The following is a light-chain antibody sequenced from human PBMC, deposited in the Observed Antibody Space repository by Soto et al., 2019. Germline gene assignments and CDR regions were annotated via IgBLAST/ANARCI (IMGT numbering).Light chain of an antibody. CDR3: QQYTNWQWT. Sequence: EIVLTQSPGTLSLSAGERATLSCRASQSVNQKLGWYQQKPGQAPRLLIYVASYRATGIPARFSGSRSGTEFTLTIRGLQSEDSAVYYCQQYTNWQWTFGQGTKVDI. V-gene: IGKV3-15*01. CDR2: VAS. CDR1: QSVNQK. J-gene: IGKJ1*01.